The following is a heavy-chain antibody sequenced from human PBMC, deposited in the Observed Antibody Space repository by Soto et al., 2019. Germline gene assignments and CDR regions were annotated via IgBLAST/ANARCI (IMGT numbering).Heavy chain of an antibody. V-gene: IGHV4-39*07. CDR3: ARGIEGWYQGRYYYGMDV. CDR1: GGSISSSSYY. D-gene: IGHD6-19*01. CDR2: IYHSGGT. Sequence: SETLSLTCTVSGGSISSSSYYWGWIRQSPGKGLEWIASIYHSGGTNYNPSLKSRVTISVDTSKNQFSLKLSSVTAADTAVYYCARGIEGWYQGRYYYGMDVWGQGTTVTVSS. J-gene: IGHJ6*02.